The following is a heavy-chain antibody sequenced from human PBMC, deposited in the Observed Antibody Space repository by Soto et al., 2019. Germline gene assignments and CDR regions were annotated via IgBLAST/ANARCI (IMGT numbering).Heavy chain of an antibody. D-gene: IGHD6-19*01. J-gene: IGHJ4*02. CDR1: GFTFSNYA. CDR3: AKISEAVAGTVYGF. CDR2: IGGGGGST. V-gene: IGHV3-23*01. Sequence: GGSLRLSCAASGFTFSNYAMGWVRQAPGKGLEWVSGIGGGGGSTYYADSVRGRFTISRDNSKNTLFLQMNSLTVEDTALYYCAKISEAVAGTVYGFWGQGTLVTVSS.